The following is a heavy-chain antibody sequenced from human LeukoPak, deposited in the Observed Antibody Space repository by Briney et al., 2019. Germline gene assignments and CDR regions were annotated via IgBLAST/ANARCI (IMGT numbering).Heavy chain of an antibody. J-gene: IGHJ4*02. Sequence: GASVKVSCKASGYSFTAHYIHWLRQAPGHGLEWMGWINPNSGGTNYAQKFQGRVTMTRDTSISTAYMELSRLRSDDTAVYYCARVDIVVVPAAIPFDYWGQGTLVTVSS. CDR1: GYSFTAHY. D-gene: IGHD2-2*02. CDR2: INPNSGGT. V-gene: IGHV1-2*02. CDR3: ARVDIVVVPAAIPFDY.